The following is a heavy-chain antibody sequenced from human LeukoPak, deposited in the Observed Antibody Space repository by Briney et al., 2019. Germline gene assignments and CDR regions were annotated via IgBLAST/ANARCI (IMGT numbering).Heavy chain of an antibody. D-gene: IGHD6-19*01. Sequence: PGGSLRLSCAASGFTFSSYGMHWVRQAPGKGLEWVAFIRYDGNNKYYADSVKGRFTISRDNSENTLYLQINNLRAEDTAVYYCARSTRWQWLNYFDYWGQGTLVTVSS. CDR1: GFTFSSYG. CDR3: ARSTRWQWLNYFDY. CDR2: IRYDGNNK. V-gene: IGHV3-30*02. J-gene: IGHJ4*02.